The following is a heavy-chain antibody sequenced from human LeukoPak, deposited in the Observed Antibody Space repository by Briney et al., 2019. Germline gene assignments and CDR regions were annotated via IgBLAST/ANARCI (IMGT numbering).Heavy chain of an antibody. CDR1: GFTFSSYA. D-gene: IGHD2-2*01. Sequence: GGSLRLSCEASGFTFSSYAMHWVRQAPGKGLEWVAVISYDGSNKHYADSVKGGFTISRDNSKNTLYLQMNSLRAEDTAVYYCARDDGCSSTSCYATRFFYYYYYGMGVWGQGSTVSVSS. CDR3: ARDDGCSSTSCYATRFFYYYYYGMGV. J-gene: IGHJ6*02. V-gene: IGHV3-30-3*01. CDR2: ISYDGSNK.